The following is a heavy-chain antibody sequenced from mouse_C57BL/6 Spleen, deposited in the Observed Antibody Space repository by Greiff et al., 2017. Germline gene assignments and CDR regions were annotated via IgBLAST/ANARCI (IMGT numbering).Heavy chain of an antibody. Sequence: VQLQQSGAELVKPGASVKISCKASGYAFSSYWMNWVKQRPGKGLEWIGQIYPGDGDTNYNGKFKGKATLTADKSSSTAYMQLSSLTSEASAVYFCARWRLLRAMDYWGQGTSVTVSS. J-gene: IGHJ4*01. CDR2: IYPGDGDT. V-gene: IGHV1-80*01. CDR3: ARWRLLRAMDY. D-gene: IGHD1-1*01. CDR1: GYAFSSYW.